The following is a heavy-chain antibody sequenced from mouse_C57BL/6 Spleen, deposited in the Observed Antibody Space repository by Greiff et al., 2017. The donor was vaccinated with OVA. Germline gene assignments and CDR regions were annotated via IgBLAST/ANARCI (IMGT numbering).Heavy chain of an antibody. D-gene: IGHD2-4*01. CDR1: GYSITSGYY. J-gene: IGHJ2*01. CDR3: ARRGDDYDDFDY. V-gene: IGHV3-6*01. CDR2: ISYDGSN. Sequence: ESGPGLVKPSQSLSLTCSVPGYSITSGYYWNWIRQFPGNKLEWMGYISYDGSNNYNPSLKNRISITRDTSKNQFFLKLNSVTTEDTATYYCARRGDDYDDFDYWGQGTTLTVSS.